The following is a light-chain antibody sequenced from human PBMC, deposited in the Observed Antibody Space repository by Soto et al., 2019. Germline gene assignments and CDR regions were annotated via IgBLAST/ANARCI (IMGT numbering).Light chain of an antibody. J-gene: IGLJ1*01. CDR2: LNSDGSH. CDR3: QTWGTGIHYV. CDR1: SGHSSYA. Sequence: QSVLTQSPSASASLGALVKLTCTLSSGHSSYAIAWHQQQPEKGPRYLMKLNSDGSHSKGDGIPDRFSGSSSGAERYLTISSLQSEDEADYYCQTWGTGIHYVFGTGTKLTVL. V-gene: IGLV4-69*01.